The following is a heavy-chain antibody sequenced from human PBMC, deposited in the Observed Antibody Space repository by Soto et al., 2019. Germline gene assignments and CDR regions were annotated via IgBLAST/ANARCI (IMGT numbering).Heavy chain of an antibody. D-gene: IGHD2-8*01. V-gene: IGHV1-69*01. J-gene: IGHJ1*01. Sequence: QVQLVQSGAEVRKPGSSVKVSCKASGGTFSXXAIXXVXXAXXQGLXXMGXIIPIFGTANYAQKFQGRVTITADESTSTAYMELSSLRSEDTAVYYCARXGPRXCTNGXXXGGYFQHWGQGTLVTVSS. CDR3: ARXGPRXCTNGXXXGGYFQH. CDR1: GGTFSXXA. CDR2: IIPIFGTA.